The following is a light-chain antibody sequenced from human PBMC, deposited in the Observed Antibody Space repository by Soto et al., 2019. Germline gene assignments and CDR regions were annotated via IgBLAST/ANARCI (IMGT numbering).Light chain of an antibody. CDR3: QQSYSSPLT. Sequence: DIQMTQSPSSLSASIGDRVTITCRASQTINNFLSWYQQKPGKAPNLLIFAASRLQTGVPSRFSGRGSGTDFTLTIASLQPEDFATYYCQQSYSSPLTFGGGTKVEIK. V-gene: IGKV1-39*01. CDR2: AAS. CDR1: QTINNF. J-gene: IGKJ4*01.